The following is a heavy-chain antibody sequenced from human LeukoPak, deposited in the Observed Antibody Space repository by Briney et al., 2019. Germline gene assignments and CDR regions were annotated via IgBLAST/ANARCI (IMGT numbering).Heavy chain of an antibody. CDR2: ISSSSSTI. D-gene: IGHD6-13*01. CDR1: GFTFSSYS. V-gene: IGHV3-48*04. CDR3: ARPGIAAAIDY. J-gene: IGHJ4*02. Sequence: PGGSLRLSCAASGFTFSSYSMNWVRQAPGKGLEWVSYISSSSSTINYADSVKGRFTISRDNAKNSLYLQMNSLRAEDTAVYYCARPGIAAAIDYWGQGTLVTVSS.